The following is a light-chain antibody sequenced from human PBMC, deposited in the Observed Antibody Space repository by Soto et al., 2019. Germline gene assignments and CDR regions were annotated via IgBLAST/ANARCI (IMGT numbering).Light chain of an antibody. CDR2: EGF. Sequence: SALTQPASVSGSPGQSITISCTGTSSDVGGSGLVSWYQFHPGKAPKLLIFEGFKRPSGVSNRFSGSKSGSTASLTISGLQAEDEADYYCAAWDDSLGGSWVFGGGTKLTVL. CDR1: SSDVGGSGL. V-gene: IGLV2-23*01. CDR3: AAWDDSLGGSWV. J-gene: IGLJ3*02.